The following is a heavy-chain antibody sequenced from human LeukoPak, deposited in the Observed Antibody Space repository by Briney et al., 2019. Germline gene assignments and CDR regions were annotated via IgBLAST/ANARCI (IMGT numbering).Heavy chain of an antibody. Sequence: SETLSLTCTVSGGSISSSSYYWGWIRQPPGKGLEWIGSIYYSGSTYYNPSLKSRVTISVDTSKNQFSLKLSSVTAADTAVYYCAREGVIAARFFYWGVRDYWGQGTLVTVSS. D-gene: IGHD6-6*01. CDR3: AREGVIAARFFYWGVRDY. CDR2: IYYSGST. J-gene: IGHJ4*02. V-gene: IGHV4-39*07. CDR1: GGSISSSSYY.